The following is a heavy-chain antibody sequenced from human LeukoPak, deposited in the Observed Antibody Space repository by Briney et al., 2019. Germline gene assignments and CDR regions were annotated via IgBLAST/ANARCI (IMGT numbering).Heavy chain of an antibody. CDR1: GFTFSSYG. CDR3: ARKPDYYGADY. V-gene: IGHV3-33*01. D-gene: IGHD3-10*01. Sequence: GGSLRLSCAASGFTFSSYGLHWVRQAPGKGLEWVAVIWYDGSKTYYADSVKGRFTISKDNPKNTLYLQMNSLRAEDTAVYYCARKPDYYGADYWGQGTLVTVSS. CDR2: IWYDGSKT. J-gene: IGHJ4*02.